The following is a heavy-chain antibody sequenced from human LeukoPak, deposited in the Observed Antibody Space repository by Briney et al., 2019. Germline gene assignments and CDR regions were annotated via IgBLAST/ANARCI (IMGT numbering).Heavy chain of an antibody. CDR2: ISYDGSNQ. CDR1: GFTFSSYA. Sequence: GGSLRLSCAASGFTFSSYAMHWVRQAPGKGLEWVAVISYDGSNQYYADSAKGRFTISRDNSKNTLYLQMNSLRAEDTAVYYCATWELLQGFDYWGQGTLVTVSS. J-gene: IGHJ4*02. V-gene: IGHV3-30-3*01. CDR3: ATWELLQGFDY. D-gene: IGHD1-26*01.